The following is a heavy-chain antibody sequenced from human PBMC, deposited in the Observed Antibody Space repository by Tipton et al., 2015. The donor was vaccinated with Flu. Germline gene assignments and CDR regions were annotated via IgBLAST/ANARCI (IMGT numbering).Heavy chain of an antibody. J-gene: IGHJ3*01. Sequence: SLRLSCAASGFTFSTSWMHWVRQVSGKGLVWVARIKSDGSSTTYADSVKGRFTISRDNSRNTLYLQMDSLRAEDTAVYYCAKSHVWTSTLVRGDALDVWGQGTMVTVS. CDR1: GFTFSTSW. CDR3: AKSHVWTSTLVRGDALDV. V-gene: IGHV3-74*01. D-gene: IGHD4/OR15-4a*01. CDR2: IKSDGSST.